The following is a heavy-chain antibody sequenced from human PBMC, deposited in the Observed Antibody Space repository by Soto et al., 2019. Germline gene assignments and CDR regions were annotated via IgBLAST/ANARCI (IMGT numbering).Heavy chain of an antibody. J-gene: IGHJ4*02. CDR1: GDSISSSNW. CDR3: ARAERAAAGLFAY. D-gene: IGHD6-13*01. V-gene: IGHV4-4*02. Sequence: SETLSLTCAVSGDSISSSNWWSWVRQPPGKGLEWIGEIYHSGNTNYNPSLKSRVTISVDKSKNQFSLKLSSVTAADTAVYYRARAERAAAGLFAYWGRGTLVTVSS. CDR2: IYHSGNT.